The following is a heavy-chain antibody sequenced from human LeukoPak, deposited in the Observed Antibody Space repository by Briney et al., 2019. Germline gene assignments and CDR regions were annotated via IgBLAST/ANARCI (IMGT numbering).Heavy chain of an antibody. J-gene: IGHJ4*02. Sequence: GGSLRLSCAAFGFTFSDYYMSWIRQAPGKGLEWLSFMSSSGSIIYYADSVKGRFTISRDNAKNSLYLQMNSLRAEDTAVYYCARDWVLWFGELGGYWGQGTLVTVSS. CDR1: GFTFSDYY. V-gene: IGHV3-11*01. CDR3: ARDWVLWFGELGGY. D-gene: IGHD3-10*01. CDR2: MSSSGSII.